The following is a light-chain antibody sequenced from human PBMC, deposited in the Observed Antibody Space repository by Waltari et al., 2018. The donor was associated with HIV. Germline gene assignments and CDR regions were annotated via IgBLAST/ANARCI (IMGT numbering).Light chain of an antibody. CDR1: SSNIGTNY. CDR2: RNN. V-gene: IGLV1-47*01. Sequence: QSVLTQPLSASGTPGQRVTISCSGRSSNIGTNYVYWYQQLPGTAPKLLIYRNNQRPSGVPDRFSGSKSGTSASLAISGLRSEDEGDYYCAAWDDSLSGWVFGGGTKLTVL. CDR3: AAWDDSLSGWV. J-gene: IGLJ3*02.